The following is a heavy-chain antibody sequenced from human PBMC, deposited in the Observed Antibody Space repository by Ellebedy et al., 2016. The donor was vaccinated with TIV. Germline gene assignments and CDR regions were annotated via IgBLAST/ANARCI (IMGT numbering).Heavy chain of an antibody. CDR1: GYSFTSYW. J-gene: IGHJ4*02. D-gene: IGHD5-18*01. CDR3: ARYSSAMAKLYYFDY. V-gene: IGHV5-51*01. Sequence: KVSCKGSGYSFTSYWIGWVRQMPGKGLEWMGIIYPGDSDTRYSPSFQGQVTISADKSISTAYLQWSSLKASDTAMYHCARYSSAMAKLYYFDYWGQGTLVTVSS. CDR2: IYPGDSDT.